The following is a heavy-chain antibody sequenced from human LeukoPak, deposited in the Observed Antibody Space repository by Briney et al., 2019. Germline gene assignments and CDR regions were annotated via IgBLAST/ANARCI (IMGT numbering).Heavy chain of an antibody. D-gene: IGHD7-27*01. CDR1: GFTFSVFW. J-gene: IGHJ4*02. Sequence: GGSLRLSCAASGFTFSVFWMHWVRQAPGTGPVWVSRISPDGSTTSYADSVKGRFTISRYNAKNTLYLQISRMRAEGPAVYYCARGMWGPFEYWGQGTLVPVSS. CDR3: ARGMWGPFEY. V-gene: IGHV3-74*01. CDR2: ISPDGSTT.